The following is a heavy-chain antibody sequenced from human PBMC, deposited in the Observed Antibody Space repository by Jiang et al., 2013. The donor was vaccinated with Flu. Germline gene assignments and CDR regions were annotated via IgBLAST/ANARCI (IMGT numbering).Heavy chain of an antibody. CDR2: IYYSGST. V-gene: IGHV4-59*01. J-gene: IGHJ1*01. Sequence: GSGLVKPSETLSLTCTVSGGSISSYYWSWIRQPPGKGLEWIGYIYYSGSTNYNPSLKSRVTISVDTSKNQFSLKLSSVTAADTAVYYCARAAQLAAAGIHFQHWGQGTLVTVSS. CDR3: ARAAQLAAAGIHFQH. D-gene: IGHD6-13*01. CDR1: GGSISSYY.